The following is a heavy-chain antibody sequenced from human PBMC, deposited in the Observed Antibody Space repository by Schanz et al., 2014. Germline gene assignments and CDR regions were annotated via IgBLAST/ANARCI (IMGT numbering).Heavy chain of an antibody. CDR1: GFTFSNHA. CDR2: ISHTGETQ. D-gene: IGHD1-7*01. J-gene: IGHJ4*02. V-gene: IGHV3-23*01. Sequence: EVHLLESGGGLVQPGGSLRLSCAASGFTFSNHALSWVRQAPGKGLEWLSSISHTGETQHSADSVQGRFTISRDNAENTLYLQMNSLRVEDTAVYYCAMGGYQLHHWGQGTLVTVSS. CDR3: AMGGYQLHH.